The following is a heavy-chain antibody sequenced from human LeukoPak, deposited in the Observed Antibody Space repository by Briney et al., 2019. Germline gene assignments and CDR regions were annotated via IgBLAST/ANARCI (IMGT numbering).Heavy chain of an antibody. CDR3: ARDLEFPDY. Sequence: ASVKVSCKASGYTFTSYGITWRRQAPGQGLEWMGWIRTNNGNTNYVQKFQGRVTMTTDTSTSTAYMELRSLTSDDTAVYYCARDLEFPDYWGQGTLVTVSS. V-gene: IGHV1-18*01. D-gene: IGHD3-3*01. J-gene: IGHJ4*02. CDR2: IRTNNGNT. CDR1: GYTFTSYG.